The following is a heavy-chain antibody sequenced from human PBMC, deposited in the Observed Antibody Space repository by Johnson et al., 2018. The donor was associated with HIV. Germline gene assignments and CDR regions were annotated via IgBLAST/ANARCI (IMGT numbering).Heavy chain of an antibody. CDR2: LYADGRT. CDR3: AKDGQLGRAMIVARLGAFDI. CDR1: GFIVSSKY. Sequence: VQLVESGGGLVQPGGSLRLSCTASGFIVSSKYMTWFRQAPGKGLEWVSVLYADGRTYYADSVKGRFTVSSDYSENTLYLQMNSLRPEDTAVYYCAKDGQLGRAMIVARLGAFDIWGQGTMVTVSS. D-gene: IGHD3-22*01. J-gene: IGHJ3*02. V-gene: IGHV3-66*02.